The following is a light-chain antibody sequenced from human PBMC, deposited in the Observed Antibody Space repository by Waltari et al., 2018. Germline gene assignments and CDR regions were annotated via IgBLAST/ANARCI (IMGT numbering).Light chain of an antibody. Sequence: QSALTQPASVSGSPGQSITIPCTGTSSDFGGYNSVSWYQQHPGKAPKLMIYDVSNRPSGVSNRFSGSKSGNTASLTISGLQAEDEAEYYCSSYTSSSTLVFGGGTKLTVL. CDR3: SSYTSSSTLV. J-gene: IGLJ3*02. CDR1: SSDFGGYNS. V-gene: IGLV2-14*01. CDR2: DVS.